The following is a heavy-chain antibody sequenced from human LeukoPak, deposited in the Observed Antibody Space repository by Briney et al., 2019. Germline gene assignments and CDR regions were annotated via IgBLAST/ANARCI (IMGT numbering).Heavy chain of an antibody. Sequence: KASETLSLTCTVSGGSISSYYWSWIRQPPGKGLEWIGYIYYSGSTNYNPSLKSRVTISVDTSKNQFSLKLSSVTAADTAVYYCARHLTTNPNYYYGMDVWGQGTTVTVSS. CDR2: IYYSGST. V-gene: IGHV4-59*08. CDR1: GGSISSYY. CDR3: ARHLTTNPNYYYGMDV. D-gene: IGHD4-11*01. J-gene: IGHJ6*02.